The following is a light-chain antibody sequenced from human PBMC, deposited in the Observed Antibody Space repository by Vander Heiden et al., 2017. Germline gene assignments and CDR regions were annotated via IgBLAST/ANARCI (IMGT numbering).Light chain of an antibody. J-gene: IGKJ2*01. V-gene: IGKV1-39*01. CDR3: QQSYNSPYT. CDR2: GAS. CDR1: QSISNY. Sequence: DMQRTQSTSSISASVGDRVTITCRASQSISNYLNWYQHKPGKAPNLLIYGASSLQSGVPSTFSGSGSGTDFTLTITSLQPEDFATYYCQQSYNSPYTFGQGTKLEIK.